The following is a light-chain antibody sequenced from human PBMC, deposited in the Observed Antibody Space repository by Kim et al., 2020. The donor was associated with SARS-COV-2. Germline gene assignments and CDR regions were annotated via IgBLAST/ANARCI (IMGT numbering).Light chain of an antibody. CDR3: QAWDSSTARV. CDR1: KMGDKY. CDR2: QES. V-gene: IGLV3-1*01. J-gene: IGLJ1*01. Sequence: SPGPTACITCPGEKMGDKYAYWYQQKPGQSPVLVIYQESKRPSGIPERLSGSNSGNPATLTISGTQAMDEADYYCQAWDSSTARVFGTGTKVTVL.